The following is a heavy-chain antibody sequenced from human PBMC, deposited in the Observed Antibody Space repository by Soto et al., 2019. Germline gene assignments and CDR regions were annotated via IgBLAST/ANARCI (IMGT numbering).Heavy chain of an antibody. D-gene: IGHD6-19*01. CDR2: ISYDGRNE. J-gene: IGHJ4*02. V-gene: IGHV3-30*04. CDR3: VRDGVQQWLSYYFEY. CDR1: GFTFSSYA. Sequence: QVELVESGGGVVQPGRSLRLSCAASGFTFSSYAMHWVRQAPGKGLEWVALISYDGRNEYYGDSVKGRVTVSRDNSKNTVDVQMNSLRAEDTAVYYCVRDGVQQWLSYYFEYWGQGTLVTVSS.